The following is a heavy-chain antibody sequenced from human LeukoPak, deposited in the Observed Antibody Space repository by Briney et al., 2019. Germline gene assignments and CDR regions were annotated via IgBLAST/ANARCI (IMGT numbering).Heavy chain of an antibody. CDR3: AKDRWELDRGYFDY. J-gene: IGHJ4*02. D-gene: IGHD1-26*01. V-gene: IGHV3-30*18. CDR2: ISYDGSNK. Sequence: GGSLRLSCAASGFTFSSYGMHWVRQAPGKGLEWVAVISYDGSNKYYADSVKGRFTISRDNSKNTLYLQMNSLRAEDTAVYYCAKDRWELDRGYFDYWGQGTLVTVSS. CDR1: GFTFSSYG.